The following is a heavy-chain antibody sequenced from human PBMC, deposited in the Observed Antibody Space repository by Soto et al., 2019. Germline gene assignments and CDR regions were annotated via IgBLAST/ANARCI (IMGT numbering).Heavy chain of an antibody. V-gene: IGHV1-69*17. Sequence: QVQLVQSGAEVKKPGSSVKVSCKASGGTFSSYAISWVRQGPGQGLEWMGGIIPIFGIANYAQKFQGRVTITADKSTSTAYMELSSLRSEDTAVYYCARVGCSSTSCYWDYYYYGMDVWGQGTTVTVSS. CDR2: IIPIFGIA. J-gene: IGHJ6*02. D-gene: IGHD2-2*01. CDR1: GGTFSSYA. CDR3: ARVGCSSTSCYWDYYYYGMDV.